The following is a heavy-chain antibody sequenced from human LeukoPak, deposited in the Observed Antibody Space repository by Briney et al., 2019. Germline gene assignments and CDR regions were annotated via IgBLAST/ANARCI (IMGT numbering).Heavy chain of an antibody. CDR2: ISGNGFNT. V-gene: IGHV3-23*01. CDR3: AKGVRLWFAFYFDY. Sequence: GGSLRLSCAASGFNLGNYAMSWFRQAPGKGLEWVSAISGNGFNTYYADSVKGRFTISGESSGNTLSLQMHNLRAEDTAVYYCAKGVRLWFAFYFDYWGQGTLVTVYS. D-gene: IGHD3-10*01. J-gene: IGHJ4*02. CDR1: GFNLGNYA.